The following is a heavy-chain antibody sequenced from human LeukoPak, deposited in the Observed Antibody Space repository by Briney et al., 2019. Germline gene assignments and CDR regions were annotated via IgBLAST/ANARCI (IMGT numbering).Heavy chain of an antibody. Sequence: PGGSLRLSCAASGSTFSDNWMHWVRQAPGKGLVWVSVIYSDGRSTIYADSVKGRFTISRDNAKNTLYLQMDSLRGEDTAVYFCASQLGGNVYWGQGTLVTVS. CDR2: IYSDGRST. CDR1: GSTFSDNW. D-gene: IGHD3-16*01. J-gene: IGHJ4*02. CDR3: ASQLGGNVY. V-gene: IGHV3-74*01.